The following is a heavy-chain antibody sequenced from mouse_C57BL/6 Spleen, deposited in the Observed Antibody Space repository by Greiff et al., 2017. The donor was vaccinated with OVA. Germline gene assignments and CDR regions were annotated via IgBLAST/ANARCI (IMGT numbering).Heavy chain of an antibody. CDR2: IDPEDGDT. Sequence: VQLQQSGAELVRPGASVKLSCTASGFNIKDYYMHWVKQRPEQGLEWIGRIDPEDGDTEYAPQFQGKATMTADTSSNTAYLQLSILTSEDTAVYYCTTYYGSRTGTGYFDVWGTGTTVTVSS. CDR1: GFNIKDYY. CDR3: TTYYGSRTGTGYFDV. D-gene: IGHD1-1*01. J-gene: IGHJ1*03. V-gene: IGHV14-1*01.